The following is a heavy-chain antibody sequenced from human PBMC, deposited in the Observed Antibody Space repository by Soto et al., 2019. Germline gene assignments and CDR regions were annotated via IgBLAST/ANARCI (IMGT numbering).Heavy chain of an antibody. Sequence: EVQVLQSGGGLVPPGGSLRLSCAGSGFTFINTGMSWVRQAPGQGLEWVSAITGNGDTTYYADSVKGRFTISRDNSKSTLYLQMNSLRADDTAVYYCAKIDGYFDYWGQGTLVTVSS. D-gene: IGHD3-22*01. CDR1: GFTFINTG. J-gene: IGHJ4*02. CDR3: AKIDGYFDY. V-gene: IGHV3-23*01. CDR2: ITGNGDTT.